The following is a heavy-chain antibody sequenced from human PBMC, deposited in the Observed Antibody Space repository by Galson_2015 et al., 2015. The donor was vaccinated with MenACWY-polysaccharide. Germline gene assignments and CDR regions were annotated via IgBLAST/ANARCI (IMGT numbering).Heavy chain of an antibody. V-gene: IGHV4-39*07. CDR1: GGSISSSSYY. CDR3: ARDLKYGSGSPENWFDP. D-gene: IGHD3-10*01. Sequence: SETLSLTCTVSGGSISSSSYYWGWIRQPPGKGLEWIGSIYYSGSTYYNPSLKSRVTISVDTSKNQFSLKLSSVTAADTAVYYCARDLKYGSGSPENWFDPWGQGTLVTVSS. CDR2: IYYSGST. J-gene: IGHJ5*02.